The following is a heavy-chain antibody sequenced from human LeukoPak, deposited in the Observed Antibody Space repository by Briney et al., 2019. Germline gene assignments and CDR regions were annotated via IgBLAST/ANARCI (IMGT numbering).Heavy chain of an antibody. J-gene: IGHJ4*02. CDR2: IKQDGSEK. V-gene: IGHV3-7*01. CDR3: ARAISGYYRY. Sequence: GGSLRLSCAASGLTFSSYWMSWVRQAPGKGLEWVANIKQDGSEKYYVDSVKGRFTISRDNAKNSLYLQMNSLRAEDTAVYYCARAISGYYRYWGQGTLVTVSS. CDR1: GLTFSSYW. D-gene: IGHD3-3*01.